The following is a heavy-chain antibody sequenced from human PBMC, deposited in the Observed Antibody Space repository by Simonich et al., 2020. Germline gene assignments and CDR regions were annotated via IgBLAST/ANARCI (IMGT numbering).Heavy chain of an antibody. J-gene: IGHJ1*01. CDR1: GYSISSGYY. CDR2: IYHSGST. CDR3: ARLAPGYSGSYPEYFQH. Sequence: QLQLQESGPGLVKPSETLSLTCTVSGYSISSGYYWGWIRQPPGKGLEWIGGIYHSGSTYYNPSLKRRVTISVDTSKNQFSLKLSSVTAADTAVYYCARLAPGYSGSYPEYFQHWGQGTLVTVSS. D-gene: IGHD1-26*01. V-gene: IGHV4-38-2*02.